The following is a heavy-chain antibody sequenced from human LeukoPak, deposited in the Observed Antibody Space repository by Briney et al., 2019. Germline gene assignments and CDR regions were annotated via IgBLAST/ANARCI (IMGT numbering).Heavy chain of an antibody. CDR3: ANSPSIAAAGTHY. Sequence: GGSLRLSCAASGFTVSSNYMSWVRQAPGKGLEWVAVISYDGSNKYYADSVKGRFTISRDNSKNTLYLQMNSLRAEDTAVYYCANSPSIAAAGTHYWGQGTLVTVSS. CDR1: GFTVSSNY. D-gene: IGHD6-13*01. J-gene: IGHJ4*02. V-gene: IGHV3-30*18. CDR2: ISYDGSNK.